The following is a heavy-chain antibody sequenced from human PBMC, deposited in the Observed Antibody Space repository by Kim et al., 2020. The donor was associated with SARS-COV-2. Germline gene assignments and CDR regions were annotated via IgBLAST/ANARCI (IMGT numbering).Heavy chain of an antibody. D-gene: IGHD2-8*01. CDR2: IYHSGST. Sequence: SETLSLTCTVSGYSISSGYYWGWIRQPPGKGLEWIGSIYHSGSTYYNPSLKSRVTISVDTSKNQFSLKLSSVTAADTAVYYCARDKGVDDYYYYYYGMDV. V-gene: IGHV4-38-2*02. CDR3: ARDKGVDDYYYYYYGMDV. CDR1: GYSISSGYY. J-gene: IGHJ6*01.